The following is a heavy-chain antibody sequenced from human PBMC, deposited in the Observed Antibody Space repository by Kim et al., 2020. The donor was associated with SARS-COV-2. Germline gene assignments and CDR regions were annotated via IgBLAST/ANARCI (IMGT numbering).Heavy chain of an antibody. CDR3: SRSKDRCSTWYSHFDY. Sequence: GGSLRLSCAASGFTVSYNYMSWVRQAPGKGLEWVAVIYSGGFTYYADSVKGRFTISRDNSENTLYLQMNSLRAEDMAVYYCSRSKDRCSTWYSHFDYWG. J-gene: IGHJ4*01. V-gene: IGHV3-66*01. CDR1: GFTVSYNY. CDR2: IYSGGFT. D-gene: IGHD6-13*01.